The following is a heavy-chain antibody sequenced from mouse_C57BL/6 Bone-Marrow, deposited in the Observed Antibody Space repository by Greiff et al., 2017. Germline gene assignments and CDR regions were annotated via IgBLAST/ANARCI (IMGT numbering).Heavy chain of an antibody. CDR3: TSFNYYGSSSDY. CDR1: GYTFTDSE. J-gene: IGHJ2*01. CDR2: IDPETGGT. Sequence: QVHVKQSGAELVRPGASVTLSCKASGYTFTDSEMHWVKQTPVHGLEWIGAIDPETGGTAYNQKFKGKAILTADKSSSTAYMELRSLTSEDSAVYYCTSFNYYGSSSDYWGQGTTLTVSS. D-gene: IGHD1-1*01. V-gene: IGHV1-15*01.